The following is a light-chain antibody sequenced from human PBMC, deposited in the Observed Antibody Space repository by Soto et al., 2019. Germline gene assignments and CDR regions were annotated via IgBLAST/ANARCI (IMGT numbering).Light chain of an antibody. V-gene: IGLV2-8*01. CDR1: KNDIGVYDF. CDR3: KSYAGSNTYV. CDR2: EVV. Sequence: QSVLTQPPSASGSPGQSVTISCTGTKNDIGVYDFVSWYQHHPGKAPKPIIYEVVQRPSGVPDRFSGSKSGNTASLTVSGLKAADEADYYCKSYAGSNTYVFGTGTKVT. J-gene: IGLJ1*01.